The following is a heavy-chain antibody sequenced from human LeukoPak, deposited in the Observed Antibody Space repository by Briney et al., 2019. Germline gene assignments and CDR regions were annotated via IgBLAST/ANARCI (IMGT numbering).Heavy chain of an antibody. CDR1: GGSTSSYY. V-gene: IGHV4-59*01. Sequence: SETLSLTCTVSGGSTSSYYWNWIRQPPGKGLEWIGYINYSVSTKQKPSRKSRVTISVDTSKNQFSLKLRSVTAGDTAVYHCARGRAATPLDYWGQGTLVTVSS. CDR2: INYSVST. J-gene: IGHJ4*02. D-gene: IGHD1-26*01. CDR3: ARGRAATPLDY.